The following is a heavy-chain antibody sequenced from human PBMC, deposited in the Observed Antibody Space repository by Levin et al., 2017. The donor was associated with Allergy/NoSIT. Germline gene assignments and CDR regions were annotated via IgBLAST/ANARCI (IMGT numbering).Heavy chain of an antibody. Sequence: LSLTCAASGFPFSSYAMSWVRQAPGKGLEWVSAISGSGGSTYYADSVKGRFTISRDNSKNTLYLQMNSLRAEDTAVYYCAKGTDCGGDCYPTYYYDGMDVWGQGTTVTVSS. CDR1: GFPFSSYA. V-gene: IGHV3-23*01. J-gene: IGHJ6*02. CDR3: AKGTDCGGDCYPTYYYDGMDV. D-gene: IGHD2-21*02. CDR2: ISGSGGST.